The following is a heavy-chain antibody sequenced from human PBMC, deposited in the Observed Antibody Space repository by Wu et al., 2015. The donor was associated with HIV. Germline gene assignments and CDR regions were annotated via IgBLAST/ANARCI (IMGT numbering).Heavy chain of an antibody. V-gene: IGHV1-8*01. J-gene: IGHJ4*02. CDR1: IHLSSYD. CDR3: ARQRAYTSGWYILDN. Sequence: VQLVRVVGREVKKPGAVSEGLLQGFWIHLSSYDINWVRQATGQGLEWMGWMNPRTGNTGYAQKFQGRVTLTRDTSISTANMELSSLRSEDTAVYYCARQRAYTSGWYILDNWGQGTLVTVSS. CDR2: MNPRTGNT. D-gene: IGHD6-19*01.